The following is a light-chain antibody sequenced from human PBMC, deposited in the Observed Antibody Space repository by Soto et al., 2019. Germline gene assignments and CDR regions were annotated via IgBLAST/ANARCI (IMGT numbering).Light chain of an antibody. CDR1: QTITYNF. J-gene: IGKJ4*01. CDR3: QQYGDSSPS. CDR2: DAS. V-gene: IGKV3D-20*01. Sequence: IVLTQSPVTLSLSPGEVATLSCGASQTITYNFLAWYQQKPGLAPRLLVYDASIRADGIPDRFSGSVSGTDFTLTISRLEPEDFAMYYCQQYGDSSPSFGGGTRVEI.